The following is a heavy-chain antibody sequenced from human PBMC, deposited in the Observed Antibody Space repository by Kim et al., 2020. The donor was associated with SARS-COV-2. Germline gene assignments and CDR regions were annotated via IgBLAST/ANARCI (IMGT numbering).Heavy chain of an antibody. CDR3: VRDTRLYMARGGNYYGMDV. CDR1: GGSFSGYD. J-gene: IGHJ6*02. D-gene: IGHD3-10*01. V-gene: IGHV4-34*01. Sequence: SETLSLTCAVYGGSFSGYDWSWIRQPPGKGLEWVGEINHSGSTHYNPSLRSRVTISVDTSKNQFSLNLNSVTAADTAVYYCVRDTRLYMARGGNYYGMDVWGQGTSVAVSS. CDR2: INHSGST.